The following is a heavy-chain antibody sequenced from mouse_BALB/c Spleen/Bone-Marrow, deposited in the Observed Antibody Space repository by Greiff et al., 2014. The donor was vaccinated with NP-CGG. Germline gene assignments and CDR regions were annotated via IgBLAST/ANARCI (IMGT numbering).Heavy chain of an antibody. Sequence: VQLQQPGAELVKPGASVKLSCTASGFNIKDTYMHWVKQRPEQGLECIGRIDPANGNTKYDPKFQGKATITADTSSNTAYLQLSSLTSEDTAVYYCARYYYGSSYFDYWGQGTTLTVSS. V-gene: IGHV14-3*02. CDR3: ARYYYGSSYFDY. J-gene: IGHJ2*01. CDR2: IDPANGNT. D-gene: IGHD1-1*01. CDR1: GFNIKDTY.